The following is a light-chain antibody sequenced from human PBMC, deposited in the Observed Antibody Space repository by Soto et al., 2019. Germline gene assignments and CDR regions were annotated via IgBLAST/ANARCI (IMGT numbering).Light chain of an antibody. CDR2: GAS. V-gene: IGKV3-15*01. CDR3: QQYNNRGT. Sequence: EIVMTQSPATLSGYKGERATLSCRASQSVSSNLAWYQQKPGQAPRLLIYGASTRATGIPARFSGSGSGTEFTLTISSLQSEDFAVYYCQQYNNRGTFGQGTKVDI. CDR1: QSVSSN. J-gene: IGKJ1*01.